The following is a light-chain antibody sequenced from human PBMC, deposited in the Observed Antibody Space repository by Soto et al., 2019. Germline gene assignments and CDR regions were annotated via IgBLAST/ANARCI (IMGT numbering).Light chain of an antibody. CDR1: SSDVGAYNY. CDR3: SSYTSSNTEV. CDR2: DVS. J-gene: IGLJ1*01. Sequence: QAVLTQPASVSGSPGQSITISCTGTSSDVGAYNYVSWYQHHPGKAPKLIIYDVSDRPSGVSNRFSASKSGNTASLTISGLRAEDEADYYCSSYTSSNTEVFGTGTKVTVL. V-gene: IGLV2-14*03.